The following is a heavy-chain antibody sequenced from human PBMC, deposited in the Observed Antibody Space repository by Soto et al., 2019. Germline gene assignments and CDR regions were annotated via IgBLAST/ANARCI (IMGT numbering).Heavy chain of an antibody. J-gene: IGHJ6*03. CDR2: IYYSGST. CDR1: GGSISSGGYY. CDR3: ARAFWSGYYRYYYYYMDV. D-gene: IGHD3-3*01. Sequence: SETLSLTCTVSGGSISSGGYYWSWIRQHPGKGLEWIGYIYYSGSTYYNPSLKSRVTISVETSKNQFSLKLSSVTAADTAVYYCARAFWSGYYRYYYYYMDVWGKGTTVTVSS. V-gene: IGHV4-31*03.